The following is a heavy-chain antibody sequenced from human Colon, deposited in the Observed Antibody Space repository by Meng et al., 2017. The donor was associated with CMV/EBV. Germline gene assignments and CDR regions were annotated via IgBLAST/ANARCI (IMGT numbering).Heavy chain of an antibody. J-gene: IGHJ6*02. Sequence: LRLSCTVSGGSISSGGYYWSWIRQHPGKGLEWIGYIYYSGSTYYNPSLKSRVTISVDTSKNQFSLKLSSVTAADTAVYYCARVVPAAIGEFSGMDVWGQGTTVTVSS. D-gene: IGHD2-2*02. V-gene: IGHV4-31*03. CDR3: ARVVPAAIGEFSGMDV. CDR1: GGSISSGGYY. CDR2: IYYSGST.